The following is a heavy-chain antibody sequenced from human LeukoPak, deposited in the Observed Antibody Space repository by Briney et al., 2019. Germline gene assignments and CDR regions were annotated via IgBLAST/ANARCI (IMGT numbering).Heavy chain of an antibody. V-gene: IGHV1-69*05. D-gene: IGHD1-26*01. CDR3: ARGIVGATALMDV. J-gene: IGHJ6*02. Sequence: ASVKVSCKASGGTFSSYAISWVRQAPGQGLEWMGGIIPIFGTANYAQRFQGRVTVTTDTSTSTAHMELRSLISEDTAVYFCARGIVGATALMDVWGQGNTVTVSS. CDR1: GGTFSSYA. CDR2: IIPIFGTA.